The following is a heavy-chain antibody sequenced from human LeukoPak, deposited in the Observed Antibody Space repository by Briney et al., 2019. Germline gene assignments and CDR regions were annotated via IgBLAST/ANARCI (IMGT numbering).Heavy chain of an antibody. CDR1: GFTFDDYA. J-gene: IGHJ4*02. D-gene: IGHD6-19*01. V-gene: IGHV3-9*03. Sequence: GGSLRLSCAASGFTFDDYAMHWVRQAPGTGLEWVSGISWNRGSIGYADSVKGRFTISRDNAKNSLYLQMNSLRAEDMALYYCAKGIAVAASGGFDYWGQGTLVTVSS. CDR3: AKGIAVAASGGFDY. CDR2: ISWNRGSI.